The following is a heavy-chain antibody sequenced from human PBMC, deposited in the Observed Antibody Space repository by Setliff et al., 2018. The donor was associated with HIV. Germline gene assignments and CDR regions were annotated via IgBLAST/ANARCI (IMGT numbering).Heavy chain of an antibody. J-gene: IGHJ4*02. Sequence: ASVKVSCKASGYAFTSCFLHWVRQAPGQGLEYMGIINPSDGSADYVEKFQDRVTITRDTSTSTVYMEMSSLRSEDTAIYYCAKEYHAAATGTRVANYFDYWGQGTLVAVSS. CDR3: AKEYHAAATGTRVANYFDY. CDR2: INPSDGSA. V-gene: IGHV1-46*01. D-gene: IGHD6-13*01. CDR1: GYAFTSCF.